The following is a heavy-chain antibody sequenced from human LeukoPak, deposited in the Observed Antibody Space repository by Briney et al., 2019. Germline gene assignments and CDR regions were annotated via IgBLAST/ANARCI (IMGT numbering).Heavy chain of an antibody. Sequence: SETLSLTCTVSRGSISGYYWTWIRQPPGKGLEWVGYIHDSGSTNYNPSLKSRVTISVDTSKNQFSLKLSSVTAADTAVYYCARAAYCGGDCSFHAFDIWGQGTMVTVSS. CDR2: IHDSGST. CDR3: ARAAYCGGDCSFHAFDI. D-gene: IGHD2-21*02. J-gene: IGHJ3*02. CDR1: RGSISGYY. V-gene: IGHV4-59*01.